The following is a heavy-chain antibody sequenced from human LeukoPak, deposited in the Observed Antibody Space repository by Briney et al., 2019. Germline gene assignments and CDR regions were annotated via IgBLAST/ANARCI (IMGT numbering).Heavy chain of an antibody. J-gene: IGHJ4*02. V-gene: IGHV4-38-2*02. CDR3: ARGAPGYSGYLGD. CDR2: IYHSGST. D-gene: IGHD5-12*01. Sequence: SETLSLTCTVSGYSISSGYYWGWIRQPPGKGLEWIGSIYHSGSTYYNPSLKSRVTISVDTSKNQFSLKLSSVTAADTAVYYCARGAPGYSGYLGDWGQGTLVTVSS. CDR1: GYSISSGYY.